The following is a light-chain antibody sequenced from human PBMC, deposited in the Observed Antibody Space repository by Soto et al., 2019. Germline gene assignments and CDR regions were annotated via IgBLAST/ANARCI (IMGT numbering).Light chain of an antibody. CDR3: QQYGGSPRT. J-gene: IGKJ1*01. CDR1: QSVSSSS. Sequence: EIVLTQSPGTLSLSPGERATLSCRASQSVSSSSLAWYQQKPGQAPRLLIYDASSRATDIPDRFSGSGSGTDFILTITRLEPEDFAVYYCQQYGGSPRTFG. V-gene: IGKV3-20*01. CDR2: DAS.